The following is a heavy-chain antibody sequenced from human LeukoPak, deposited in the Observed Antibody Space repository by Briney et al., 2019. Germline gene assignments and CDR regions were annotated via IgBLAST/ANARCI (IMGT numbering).Heavy chain of an antibody. D-gene: IGHD3-10*01. CDR1: GGTFSSYA. V-gene: IGHV1-69*13. Sequence: ASVKVSCKASGGTFSSYAISWVRQAPGQGLEWMGGIIPIFGTANYAQKFQGRVTITAGESTSTAYMELSSLRSEDTAVYYCTGEFEAFDIWGQGTMVTVSS. CDR3: TGEFEAFDI. CDR2: IIPIFGTA. J-gene: IGHJ3*02.